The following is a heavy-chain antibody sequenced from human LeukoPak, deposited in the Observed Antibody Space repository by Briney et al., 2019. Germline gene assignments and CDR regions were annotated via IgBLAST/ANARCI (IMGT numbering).Heavy chain of an antibody. CDR3: ARDYMVDAFDI. CDR2: IYPGDSDT. D-gene: IGHD3-10*01. J-gene: IGHJ3*02. Sequence: GESLKISCEGSGYSFASYWIGWVRQMPGKGLEWMGIIYPGDSDTRYSPSFQGQVTISADKSIATAYLQWSSLKASDTAMYYCARDYMVDAFDIWGQGTMVTVSS. CDR1: GYSFASYW. V-gene: IGHV5-51*01.